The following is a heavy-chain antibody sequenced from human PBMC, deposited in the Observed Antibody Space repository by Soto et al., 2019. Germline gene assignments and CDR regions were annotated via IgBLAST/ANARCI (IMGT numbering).Heavy chain of an antibody. Sequence: SQTLSLTCAISGDSVSSNSAAWNWIRQSPSRGLEWLGRTYYRSEWYNDYAVSVKSRITINPDTSKNQFSLQLNSVTPEATAVYSCARALEAAGKFDHWGQGTLVTVSS. CDR3: ARALEAAGKFDH. V-gene: IGHV6-1*01. CDR1: GDSVSSNSAA. D-gene: IGHD6-13*01. CDR2: TYYRSEWYN. J-gene: IGHJ4*02.